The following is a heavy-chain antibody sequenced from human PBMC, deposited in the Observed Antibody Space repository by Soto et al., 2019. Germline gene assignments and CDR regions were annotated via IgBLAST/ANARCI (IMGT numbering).Heavy chain of an antibody. D-gene: IGHD2-2*01. CDR3: ARSGITTYYYCYGMEV. CDR1: GYSFTTYW. Sequence: GESLKISCKGSGYSFTTYWIAWVRQMPGKGLEWMGIIYPGDSETRYSPSFQGQVTISADKSISTAYLHWSSLKASDTAMYYCARSGITTYYYCYGMEVWGQGTTVTGSS. J-gene: IGHJ6*01. CDR2: IYPGDSET. V-gene: IGHV5-51*01.